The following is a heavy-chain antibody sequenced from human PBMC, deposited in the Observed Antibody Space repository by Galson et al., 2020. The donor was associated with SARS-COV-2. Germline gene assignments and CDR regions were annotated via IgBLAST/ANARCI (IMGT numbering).Heavy chain of an antibody. CDR1: GFTFSSYS. Sequence: GESLKISCAASGFTFSSYSMNWVRQAPGKGLEWVSSISSSSSYIYYADSVKGRFTISRDNAKNSLYLQMNSLRAEDTAVYYCARDPYGDYVLSNWYFDLWGRGTLVTVSS. V-gene: IGHV3-21*01. J-gene: IGHJ2*01. D-gene: IGHD4-17*01. CDR3: ARDPYGDYVLSNWYFDL. CDR2: ISSSSSYI.